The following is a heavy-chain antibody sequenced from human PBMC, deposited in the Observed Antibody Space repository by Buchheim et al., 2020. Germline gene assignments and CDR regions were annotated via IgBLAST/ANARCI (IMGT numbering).Heavy chain of an antibody. J-gene: IGHJ3*02. D-gene: IGHD3-22*01. Sequence: QVTLRESGPALVKPTQTLTLTCIFSGFSLSTNGMCVSWIRQPPGKALEWLAKIDWDGDTHYSTSLRPRLTISKDTSRNQVVLTMTHMDPVDAATYFCARIRAGYHDTKKDAFDIWGQGT. CDR3: ARIRAGYHDTKKDAFDI. CDR1: GFSLSTNGMC. CDR2: IDWDGDT. V-gene: IGHV2-70*01.